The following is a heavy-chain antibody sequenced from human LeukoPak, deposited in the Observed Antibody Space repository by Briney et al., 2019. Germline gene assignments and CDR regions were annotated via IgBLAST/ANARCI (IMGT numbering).Heavy chain of an antibody. CDR1: GGTFSSYA. CDR2: IIPILGTA. V-gene: IGHV1-69*05. CDR3: ARSGYSYGFDY. J-gene: IGHJ4*02. D-gene: IGHD5-18*01. Sequence: GASVKVSCKASGGTFSSYAISWVRQAPGQGLEWMGGIIPILGTANYAQKFQGRVTITTDESTSTAYMELSSLRSEDTAVYYCARSGYSYGFDYWGQGTLVTVSS.